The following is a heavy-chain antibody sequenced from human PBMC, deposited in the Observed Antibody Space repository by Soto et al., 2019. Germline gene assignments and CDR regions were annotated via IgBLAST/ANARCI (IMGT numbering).Heavy chain of an antibody. Sequence: GASVKVSCKASGYTFTSYGISWVRQAPGQGLEWMGWISAYNGNTNYAQKLQGRVTMTTDTSTSTAYMELRSLRSEDTAVYYCATPPFKYSSGWYEETWFDPWGQGTLVTVSS. CDR3: ATPPFKYSSGWYEETWFDP. J-gene: IGHJ5*02. V-gene: IGHV1-18*04. CDR1: GYTFTSYG. CDR2: ISAYNGNT. D-gene: IGHD6-19*01.